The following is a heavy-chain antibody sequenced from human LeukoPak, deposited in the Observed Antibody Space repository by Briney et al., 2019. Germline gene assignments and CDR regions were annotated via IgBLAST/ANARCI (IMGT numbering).Heavy chain of an antibody. Sequence: SETLSLTCTVSGGSINSSRYYWGWIRQPPGKGLRWIGGIYFSGTTYYNPSLKSRVTISVDTSKNQFSLKLSSVTAADTAVYYCARGNHVDTAMVTSVENYYYYGMDVWGQGTTVTVSS. J-gene: IGHJ6*02. V-gene: IGHV4-39*01. CDR1: GGSINSSRYY. CDR2: IYFSGTT. CDR3: ARGNHVDTAMVTSVENYYYYGMDV. D-gene: IGHD5-18*01.